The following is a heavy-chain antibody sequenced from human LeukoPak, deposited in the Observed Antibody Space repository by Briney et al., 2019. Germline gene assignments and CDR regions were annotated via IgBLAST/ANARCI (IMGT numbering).Heavy chain of an antibody. D-gene: IGHD6-13*01. CDR3: ARDREIAAAGTFDY. Sequence: PSETLSLTCTVSGGSISSYYWSWIRQPPGKGLEWIGYIYYSGSTNYNPSLKSRVTISVDTSKNQFSLKLSSVTAADTAVYYCARDREIAAAGTFDYWGQGTLVTVSS. CDR1: GGSISSYY. J-gene: IGHJ4*02. V-gene: IGHV4-59*12. CDR2: IYYSGST.